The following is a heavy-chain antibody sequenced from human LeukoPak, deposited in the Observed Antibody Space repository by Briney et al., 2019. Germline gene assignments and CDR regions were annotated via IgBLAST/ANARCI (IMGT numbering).Heavy chain of an antibody. CDR1: GYSISSGYY. J-gene: IGHJ3*02. CDR3: AREVAGSDAFDI. V-gene: IGHV4-38-2*02. D-gene: IGHD2-15*01. CDR2: IYHSGST. Sequence: SETLSLTCNVSGYSISSGYYWGWIRQPPGKGLEWIGNIYHSGSTYYNPSLKSRVTISVDTSKNQFSLKLSSVTAADTAVYYCAREVAGSDAFDIWGQGTMVTVSS.